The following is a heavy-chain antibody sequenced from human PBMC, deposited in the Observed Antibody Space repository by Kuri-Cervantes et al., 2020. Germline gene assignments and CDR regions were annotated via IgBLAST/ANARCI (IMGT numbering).Heavy chain of an antibody. J-gene: IGHJ6*03. V-gene: IGHV3-30*18. Sequence: GGSLRLSCAASGFTFSSYGMHWVRQAPGKGLEWVAVISYDGSNKYYADSVKGRFTISRDNSKNTLYLQMNSLRAEDTAVYYCAKDGSGSYYNVEGYYYMDVWGKGTTVTVSS. CDR2: ISYDGSNK. D-gene: IGHD3-10*01. CDR1: GFTFSSYG. CDR3: AKDGSGSYYNVEGYYYMDV.